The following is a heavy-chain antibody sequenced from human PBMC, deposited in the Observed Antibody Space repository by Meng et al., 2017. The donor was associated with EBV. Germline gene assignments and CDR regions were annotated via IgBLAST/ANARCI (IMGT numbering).Heavy chain of an antibody. D-gene: IGHD6-13*01. J-gene: IGHJ5*02. CDR3: AKGADLAAAGTFWFDP. CDR2: MNPNSGNT. V-gene: IGHV1-8*01. Sequence: QVQLLQAGAEVTKPGASVKVSCKASGYTFTSYDINWVRQATGQGLEWMGWMNPNSGNTGYAQKFQGRVTMTRNTSISTAYMELSSLRSDDTAVYYCAKGADLAAAGTFWFDPWGQGTLVTVSS. CDR1: GYTFTSYD.